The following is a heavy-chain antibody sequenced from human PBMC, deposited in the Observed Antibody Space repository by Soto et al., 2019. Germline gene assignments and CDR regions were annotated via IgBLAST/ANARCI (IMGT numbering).Heavy chain of an antibody. Sequence: ASVEVCCKDSGYTLTSYDMNWVRQATGQGLEWMGWMNPNSGNTGYAQKFQGRVTMTRNTSISTAYMELSSLRSEDTAVYYCASIPSKVVWEIDYWGQGTLVTVSS. CDR2: MNPNSGNT. D-gene: IGHD1-26*01. CDR1: GYTLTSYD. V-gene: IGHV1-8*01. CDR3: ASIPSKVVWEIDY. J-gene: IGHJ4*02.